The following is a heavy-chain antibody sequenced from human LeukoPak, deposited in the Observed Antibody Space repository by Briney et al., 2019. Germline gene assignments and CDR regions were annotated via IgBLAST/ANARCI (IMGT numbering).Heavy chain of an antibody. D-gene: IGHD6-13*01. Sequence: ETLSLTCTVSGGSISSSSYYWGWIRQPPGKGLEWIGSIYYSGSTYYNPSLKSRVTISVDTSKNQFSLKLSSVTAADTAVYYCASLIAAAGTLFDYWGQGTLVTVSS. CDR3: ASLIAAAGTLFDY. CDR1: GGSISSSSYY. CDR2: IYYSGST. J-gene: IGHJ4*02. V-gene: IGHV4-39*01.